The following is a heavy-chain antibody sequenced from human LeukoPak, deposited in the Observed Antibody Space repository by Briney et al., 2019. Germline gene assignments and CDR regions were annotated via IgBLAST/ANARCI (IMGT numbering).Heavy chain of an antibody. Sequence: SETLSLTCTVSGASIDSYYWTWIRQPPGKALEWIGHIYYSGSTKNNPSLKSRVTISVDTSKNQFSLKLSSVTAADTAVYYCARLKYYDSSGYYPLFDYWGQGTLVTVSS. V-gene: IGHV4-59*08. CDR3: ARLKYYDSSGYYPLFDY. CDR1: GASIDSYY. J-gene: IGHJ4*02. D-gene: IGHD3-22*01. CDR2: IYYSGST.